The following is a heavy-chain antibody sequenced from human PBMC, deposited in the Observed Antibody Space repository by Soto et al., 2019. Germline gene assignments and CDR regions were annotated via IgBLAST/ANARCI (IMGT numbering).Heavy chain of an antibody. CDR3: ARDNTMGTGYFDY. Sequence: EVQLVESGGGLVKPGGSLRLSCAASGFTFSSYSMNWVRQAPWKGLEWVSSISSSSSYIHYADSVKGRFTISRDNAKNSLYLQMNSLRAEDTAVYYCARDNTMGTGYFDYWGQGTLVTVSS. V-gene: IGHV3-21*01. CDR1: GFTFSSYS. D-gene: IGHD3-10*01. CDR2: ISSSSSYI. J-gene: IGHJ4*02.